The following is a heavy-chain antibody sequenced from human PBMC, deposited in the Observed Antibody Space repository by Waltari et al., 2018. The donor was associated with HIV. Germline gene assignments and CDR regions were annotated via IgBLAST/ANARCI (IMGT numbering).Heavy chain of an antibody. CDR1: GGSISSYY. Sequence: QVQLQESGPGLVKPSETLSLTCTVSGGSISSYYWSWIRQPPGKGLEWIGYIYYSGSTHYNPSLKSRVTISVDTSKNQFSLTLSSVTAADTAVYYCARDPRPYWYFDLWGRGTLVTVSS. CDR2: IYYSGST. CDR3: ARDPRPYWYFDL. V-gene: IGHV4-59*01. J-gene: IGHJ2*01.